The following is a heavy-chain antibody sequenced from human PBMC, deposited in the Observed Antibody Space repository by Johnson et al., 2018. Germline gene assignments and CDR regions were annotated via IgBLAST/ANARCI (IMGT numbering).Heavy chain of an antibody. J-gene: IGHJ3*02. D-gene: IGHD1-26*01. V-gene: IGHV3-74*01. CDR3: ARGFDTNAFDI. CDR1: GFTFIGYW. CDR2: ISGDGSTT. Sequence: VQLQESGGGLVQPGGTLGLSCAASGFTFIGYWMHFVRQDPGKGLVWVSRISGDGSTTNYADSVKGRFTITRENAKDTLFLQMNSLTAEETALYYCARGFDTNAFDIWGQGTMVTVSS.